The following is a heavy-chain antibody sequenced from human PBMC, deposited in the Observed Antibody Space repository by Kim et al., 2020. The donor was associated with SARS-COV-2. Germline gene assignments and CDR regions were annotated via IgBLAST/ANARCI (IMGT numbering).Heavy chain of an antibody. CDR1: GGSLSSSSYY. J-gene: IGHJ6*01. CDR2: AYYSGNT. D-gene: IGHD6-19*01. Sequence: SETLSLTCTVSGGSLSSSSYYWGWIRQPPGKGLEWIGTAYYSGNTYYNPSLKSRVTISVDTSKNQFSLKLGSVTAADTAVYHCARHQRFSIGWYVAFYY. V-gene: IGHV4-39*01. CDR3: ARHQRFSIGWYVAFYY.